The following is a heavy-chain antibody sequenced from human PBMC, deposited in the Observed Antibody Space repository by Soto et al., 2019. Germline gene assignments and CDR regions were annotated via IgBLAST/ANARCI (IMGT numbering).Heavy chain of an antibody. CDR2: ISSSSSNK. CDR1: GFTFSSYS. Sequence: EVQLVESGGGLVKPGGSLRLSCAASGFTFSSYSMNWVRQAPGKGLEWVSCISSSSSNKYYADSLKGRFTISRDNAKNSLYLQMNSLRAEDTAVYYCARDRGSSGWYAGGWFDPCGQGTLVTVSS. CDR3: ARDRGSSGWYAGGWFDP. V-gene: IGHV3-21*01. J-gene: IGHJ5*02. D-gene: IGHD6-19*01.